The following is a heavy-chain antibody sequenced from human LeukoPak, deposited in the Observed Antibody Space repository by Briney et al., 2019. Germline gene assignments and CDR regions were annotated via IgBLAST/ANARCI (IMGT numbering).Heavy chain of an antibody. Sequence: GASVKVSCTASGYTFTSYDINWVRQATGQGLEWMGWMNPNSGNTAYAHKFQGRVTITRNTSISTAYMELSSLRSEDTAVYYCARGNIYDFWSGYSANWFDPWGQGTLVTVSS. J-gene: IGHJ5*02. CDR3: ARGNIYDFWSGYSANWFDP. V-gene: IGHV1-8*03. CDR2: MNPNSGNT. CDR1: GYTFTSYD. D-gene: IGHD3-3*01.